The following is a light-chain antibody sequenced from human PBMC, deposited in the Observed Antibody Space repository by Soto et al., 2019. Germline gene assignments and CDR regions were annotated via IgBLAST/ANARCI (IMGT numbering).Light chain of an antibody. J-gene: IGLJ3*02. CDR2: DTS. Sequence: QTVVTQEPSLTVSPGGTVTLTCGSSTGAVTSGHYPYWFQQKPGQAPRTLIYDTSNKHSWTPARFSGSLLGGKAALTLSGAQPEDEAEYYCLLSYSGARPRGFGGGTKVTVL. V-gene: IGLV7-46*01. CDR1: TGAVTSGHY. CDR3: LLSYSGARPRG.